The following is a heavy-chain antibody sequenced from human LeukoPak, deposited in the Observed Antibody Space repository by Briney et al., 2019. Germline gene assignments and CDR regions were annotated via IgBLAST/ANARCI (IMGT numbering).Heavy chain of an antibody. D-gene: IGHD6-19*01. Sequence: KPSETLSLTCAVYGGSFSGYYWSWIRQPPGKGLEWIGEVNHSGSTTYNPSLKSRVTISGDTSKNQFSLKLSSVTAADTAVYYCARVRPRSIAVAARNAFDIWGQGTMVTVSS. CDR2: VNHSGST. J-gene: IGHJ3*02. CDR3: ARVRPRSIAVAARNAFDI. V-gene: IGHV4-34*01. CDR1: GGSFSGYY.